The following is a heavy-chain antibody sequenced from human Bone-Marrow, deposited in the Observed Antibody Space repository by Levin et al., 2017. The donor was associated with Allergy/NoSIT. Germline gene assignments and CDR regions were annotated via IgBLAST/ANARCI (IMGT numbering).Heavy chain of an antibody. CDR1: GYTLTDYY. CDR2: INPNSDYT. J-gene: IGHJ4*02. Sequence: SGGSLRLSCKAYGYTLTDYYIHWARQAPGQGLEWMGWINPNSDYTNYAQNFQGRVTLTRDTSINTAYMELNNLKSDDTGVYYCAREAYSTSSFDNWGQGTLVTVSS. D-gene: IGHD6-6*01. CDR3: AREAYSTSSFDN. V-gene: IGHV1-2*02.